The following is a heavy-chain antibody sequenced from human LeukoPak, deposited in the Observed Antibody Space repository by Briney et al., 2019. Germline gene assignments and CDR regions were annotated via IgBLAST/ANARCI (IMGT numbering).Heavy chain of an antibody. J-gene: IGHJ4*02. CDR2: ISSSSSYI. CDR1: GFTFSSYS. Sequence: AGGSLRLSCAASGFTFSSYSMNWVRQAPGKGLEWVSSISSSSSYIYYADSVKGRFTISRDNAKYSLYLQMNSLRAEDTAVYYCAREGIAVAGYVYWGQGTLVTVSS. CDR3: AREGIAVAGYVY. V-gene: IGHV3-21*01. D-gene: IGHD6-19*01.